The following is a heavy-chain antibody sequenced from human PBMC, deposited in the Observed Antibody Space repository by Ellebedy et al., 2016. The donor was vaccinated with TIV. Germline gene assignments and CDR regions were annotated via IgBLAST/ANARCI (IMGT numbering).Heavy chain of an antibody. Sequence: ASVKVSXXASGHTFTTYGIHWVRQAPGQGLEWMGWINTGNGNTKYSQKFQGRITITRDTSATIAYMEVSSLMSEDTAVYYCATREWQDPMDVWGQGTTVTVSS. V-gene: IGHV1-3*04. CDR3: ATREWQDPMDV. D-gene: IGHD3-3*01. CDR1: GHTFTTYG. CDR2: INTGNGNT. J-gene: IGHJ6*02.